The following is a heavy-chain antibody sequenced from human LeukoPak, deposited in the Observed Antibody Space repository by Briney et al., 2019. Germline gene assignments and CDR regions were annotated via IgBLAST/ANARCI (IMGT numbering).Heavy chain of an antibody. Sequence: GGSLRLSCAASGYTFSRYWMHWVRQAPGKGLVWVSRINSDGSTITYADSVKGRFTISRDNAKNTLYLQMNSLRAEDTALNYCARARQGSIDYWGQGTLVTVSS. CDR3: ARARQGSIDY. J-gene: IGHJ4*02. V-gene: IGHV3-74*01. CDR1: GYTFSRYW. CDR2: INSDGSTI.